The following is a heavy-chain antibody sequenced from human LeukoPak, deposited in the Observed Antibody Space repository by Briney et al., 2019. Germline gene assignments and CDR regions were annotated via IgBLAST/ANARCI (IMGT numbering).Heavy chain of an antibody. J-gene: IGHJ4*02. CDR3: ASPEYSDY. V-gene: IGHV3-23*01. Sequence: GGSLRLSCAASGFTFSSYAMSWVRQAPGKGLEWVSTISGSGSSTYYADSVKGRFTISRDNSKNTLDLQMNGLRAEDTAVYCRASPEYSDYWGQGTLVTVSS. CDR1: GFTFSSYA. CDR2: ISGSGSST.